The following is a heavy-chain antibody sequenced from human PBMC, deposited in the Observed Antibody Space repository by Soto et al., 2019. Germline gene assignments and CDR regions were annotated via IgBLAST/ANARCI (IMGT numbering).Heavy chain of an antibody. J-gene: IGHJ4*02. CDR2: INAGSGNT. Sequence: VHLVQSGAEVKKPGASVKVSCKASGHIYITYTMHWVRQAPEQSPEWMGWINAGSGNTKYSQKLQGRVTITRDTSASTGYMELNDLRSEDTAVYYCASAKVDQEYYFDYWGQGTLVTVSS. CDR1: GHIYITYT. D-gene: IGHD1-26*01. CDR3: ASAKVDQEYYFDY. V-gene: IGHV1-3*01.